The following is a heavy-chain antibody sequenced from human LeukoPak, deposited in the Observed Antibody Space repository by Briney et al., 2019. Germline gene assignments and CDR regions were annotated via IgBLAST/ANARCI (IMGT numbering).Heavy chain of an antibody. CDR1: GFTFSFYA. CDR2: ITGSGNTT. D-gene: IGHD2-15*01. Sequence: GGPLRLSCAASGFTFSFYAMSWVRQAPGKGLEWVAGITGSGNTTYYADSVKGRFTISRDNSKNTLYLQMNSLRAEDTAVYYCAKDHCSGGSCYHDYWGQGTLVTVSS. V-gene: IGHV3-23*01. J-gene: IGHJ4*02. CDR3: AKDHCSGGSCYHDY.